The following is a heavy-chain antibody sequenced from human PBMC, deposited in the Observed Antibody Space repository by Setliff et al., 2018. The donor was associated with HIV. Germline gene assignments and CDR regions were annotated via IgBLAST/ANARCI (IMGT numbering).Heavy chain of an antibody. D-gene: IGHD5-12*01. J-gene: IGHJ3*02. CDR2: INPNSGGT. Sequence: GASVKVSCKASGYTFTDYFMHWVRQAPGQGLEWMGRINPNSGGTNYAQKFQGRVTMTRDTSISTAYMELSRLRSDDTAVYYCAHTLHMVAGRGLAGGKGDAFDIWGQGTMVTVSS. CDR3: AHTLHMVAGRGLAGGKGDAFDI. CDR1: GYTFTDYF. V-gene: IGHV1-2*06.